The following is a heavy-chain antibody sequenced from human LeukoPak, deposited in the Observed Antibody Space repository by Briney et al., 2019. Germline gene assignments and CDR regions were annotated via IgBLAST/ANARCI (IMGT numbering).Heavy chain of an antibody. J-gene: IGHJ4*02. CDR2: ISSDGTIK. V-gene: IGHV3-30-3*01. D-gene: IGHD5-18*01. Sequence: GGSLRLSCEASGFTFSSYVMHWVRQAPGKGLEWVAVISSDGTIKYYADSVKGRFTISRDHSKFTLYLQMNSLRAEDTAVYYCAREDPLLDTAIDYWGQGTLVTVSS. CDR1: GFTFSSYV. CDR3: AREDPLLDTAIDY.